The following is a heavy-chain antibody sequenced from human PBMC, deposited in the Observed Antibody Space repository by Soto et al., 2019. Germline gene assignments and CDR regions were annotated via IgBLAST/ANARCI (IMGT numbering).Heavy chain of an antibody. V-gene: IGHV1-8*01. D-gene: IGHD6-13*01. CDR3: ARASIHGSSWYFWFDP. J-gene: IGHJ5*02. Sequence: GASVKVSCKASGYTFTSYDINWVRQATGQGLEWMGWMNPNSGNTGYAQKFQGRVTMTRNTSISTAYMELSSLRSEDTAVYYCARASIHGSSWYFWFDPWGQGTLVTVSA. CDR2: MNPNSGNT. CDR1: GYTFTSYD.